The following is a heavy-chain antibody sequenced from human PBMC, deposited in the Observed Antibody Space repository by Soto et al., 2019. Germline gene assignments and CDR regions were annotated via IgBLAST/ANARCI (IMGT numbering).Heavy chain of an antibody. V-gene: IGHV4-31*03. CDR1: DGCISSGGYY. CDR3: AAYSSTLGTFDI. CDR2: IYYSGST. Sequence: SEPRSETSTVADGCISSGGYYWSRINQHPGKGLEWIGYIYYSGSTYYNPSLKSRVTISVDTSKNQFSLKLSSVAAADTAVYYCAAYSSTLGTFDIWGQGTKVTVSS. J-gene: IGHJ3*02. D-gene: IGHD6-13*01.